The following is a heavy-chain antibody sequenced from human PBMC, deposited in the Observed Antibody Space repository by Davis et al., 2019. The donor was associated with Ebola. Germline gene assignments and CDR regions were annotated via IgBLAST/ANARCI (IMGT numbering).Heavy chain of an antibody. J-gene: IGHJ5*02. CDR1: GYTFTSYA. CDR3: ARDFSYGGNPNWFDP. Sequence: SVKVSCKASGYTFTSYAMHWVRQAPGQRLEWMGWINAGNGNTKYSQKFQGRVTITRDTSASTAYMELSSLRSEDTAVYYCARDFSYGGNPNWFDPWGQGTLVTVSS. CDR2: INAGNGNT. V-gene: IGHV1-3*01. D-gene: IGHD4-23*01.